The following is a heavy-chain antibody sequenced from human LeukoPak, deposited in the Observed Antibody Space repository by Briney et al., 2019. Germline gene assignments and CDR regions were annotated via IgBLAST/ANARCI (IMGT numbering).Heavy chain of an antibody. V-gene: IGHV1-24*01. D-gene: IGHD5-12*01. CDR1: GYTLTELS. CDR2: FDPEDGET. CDR3: ATVGIVAKNYYYYGMDV. J-gene: IGHJ6*02. Sequence: ASVKVSCKVSGYTLTELSMHWVRQAPGKGLEWMGGFDPEDGETIYAQKFQGRVTMTEDTSTDTAYMELSSLRSEDTAVYYCATVGIVAKNYYYYGMDVWGQGTTVTVSS.